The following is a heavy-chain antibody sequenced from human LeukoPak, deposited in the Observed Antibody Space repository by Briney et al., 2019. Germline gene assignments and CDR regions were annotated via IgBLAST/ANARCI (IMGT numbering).Heavy chain of an antibody. CDR3: ARDYYDSSGYPDY. CDR1: GFTVSSNY. Sequence: PGGSLRLSCAASGFTVSSNYMSWVRQAPGKGLEWVSVIYSGGSTYYADSVKGRFTISRDNSKNTLYLQMNSLRAEDTAVYYCARDYYDSSGYPDYRGQGTLVTVSS. D-gene: IGHD3-22*01. V-gene: IGHV3-66*01. J-gene: IGHJ4*02. CDR2: IYSGGST.